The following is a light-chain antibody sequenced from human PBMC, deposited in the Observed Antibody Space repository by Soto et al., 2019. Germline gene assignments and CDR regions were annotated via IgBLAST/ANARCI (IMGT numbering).Light chain of an antibody. V-gene: IGLV1-40*01. CDR1: SSNVGAGYD. CDR2: TNI. CDR3: QSYDSSLSIDV. J-gene: IGLJ1*01. Sequence: QSFLTQPPSVSGAPGQRVTISCTGTSSNVGAGYDVHWYQHLPGTAPRLLIYTNIIRPSGVPDRFSGSKSGTSASLAISGLQAEDEADYYCQSYDSSLSIDVFGTGTKVTVL.